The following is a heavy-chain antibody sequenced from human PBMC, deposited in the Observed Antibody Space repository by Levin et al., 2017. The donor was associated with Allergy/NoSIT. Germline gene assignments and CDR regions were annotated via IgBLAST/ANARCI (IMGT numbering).Heavy chain of an antibody. Sequence: GESLKISCAASGFTFSSYGMHWVRQAPGKGLEWVAVIWYDGSNKYYADSVKGRFTISRDNSKNTLYLQMNSLRAEDTAVYYCARDIGSGYRKKYYYYYGMDVWGQGTTVTVSS. CDR1: GFTFSSYG. D-gene: IGHD5-12*01. V-gene: IGHV3-33*01. CDR3: ARDIGSGYRKKYYYYYGMDV. J-gene: IGHJ6*02. CDR2: IWYDGSNK.